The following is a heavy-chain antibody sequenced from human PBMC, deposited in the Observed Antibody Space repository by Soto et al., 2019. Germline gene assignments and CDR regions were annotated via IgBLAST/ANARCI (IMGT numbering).Heavy chain of an antibody. D-gene: IGHD2-2*01. CDR1: GFTVSSNY. CDR3: ARGSNQYQLLWLDY. J-gene: IGHJ4*02. Sequence: GGSLRLSCAASGFTVSSNYMSWVRQAPGKGLEWVAVIYSGGSTYYAESVKGRFTISRDNSKNTLYSQMNSLRAEDTAVYYCARGSNQYQLLWLDYWGQGTLVTVSS. CDR2: IYSGGST. V-gene: IGHV3-66*01.